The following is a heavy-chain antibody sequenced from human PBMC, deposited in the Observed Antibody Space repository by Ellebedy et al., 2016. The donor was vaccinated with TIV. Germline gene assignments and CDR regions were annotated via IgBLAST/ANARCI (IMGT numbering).Heavy chain of an antibody. J-gene: IGHJ4*02. CDR2: IHTGGST. V-gene: IGHV3-66*01. CDR3: VSTAGPTEGRDH. D-gene: IGHD4-17*01. Sequence: GESLKISCAASGFTFSNYAMSWVRQAPGKGLEWVSFIHTGGSTNYADSVKGRFTMFRDTSTNTLYLQMNGLRVEDTAVYYCVSTAGPTEGRDHWGQGALVTVSS. CDR1: GFTFSNYA.